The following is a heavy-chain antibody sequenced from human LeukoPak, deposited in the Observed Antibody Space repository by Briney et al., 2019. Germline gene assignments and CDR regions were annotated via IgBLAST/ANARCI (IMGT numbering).Heavy chain of an antibody. J-gene: IGHJ4*02. Sequence: SETLSLXCTISGDSISTYYWSWIRKSPGKGLEWLRDVSLSGTTNYNPSLNYTPSLKSRVSISIDTSKNQFSLKLSSVTAADTAVYYCARGVWLARDYWGQGTLATVSS. CDR3: ARGVWLARDY. CDR2: VSLSGTT. CDR1: GDSISTYY. D-gene: IGHD6-19*01. V-gene: IGHV4-59*01.